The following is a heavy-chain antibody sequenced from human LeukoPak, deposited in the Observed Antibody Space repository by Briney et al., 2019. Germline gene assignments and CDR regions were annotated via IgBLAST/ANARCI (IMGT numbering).Heavy chain of an antibody. CDR2: IGSSGGGI. J-gene: IGHJ4*02. D-gene: IGHD7-27*01. V-gene: IGHV3-23*01. Sequence: GGSLRLSCAASGFTFSTYTMYWVRHPPGKRLQWVSIIGSSGGGIHYADSVKGRFTISRDNSKNALYLQMNSLRVEDTAVYYCAIDPNWGTHSWGQGVLVTVSS. CDR1: GFTFSTYT. CDR3: AIDPNWGTHS.